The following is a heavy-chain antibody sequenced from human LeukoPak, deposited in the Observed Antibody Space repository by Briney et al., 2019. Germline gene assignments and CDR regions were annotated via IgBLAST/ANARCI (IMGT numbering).Heavy chain of an antibody. CDR3: ARLGRDGYNFSYYYYYYYMDV. V-gene: IGHV3-48*04. CDR1: GFTFSDYS. J-gene: IGHJ6*03. D-gene: IGHD5-24*01. CDR2: IRGTGGGV. Sequence: GGSLRLSCAASGFTFSDYSLNWVREAPGKGLEWIANIRGTGGGVYYAASVEGRFTISRDNAKNSLDLQMNSLTVVDTALYYCARLGRDGYNFSYYYYYYYMDVWGKGTTVTVSS.